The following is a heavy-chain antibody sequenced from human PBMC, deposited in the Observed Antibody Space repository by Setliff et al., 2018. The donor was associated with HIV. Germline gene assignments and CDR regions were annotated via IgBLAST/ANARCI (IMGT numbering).Heavy chain of an antibody. Sequence: ASETLSLTCTVSGASITSHYWSWIRQSPGRELEWIVYIYSTGSTNYNPSLQSRVSISMDASKNKFSLKVTSVTSADTAVYYCAKGAGFYGDYTFDYWGQGTLVTVSS. CDR1: GASITSHY. V-gene: IGHV4-59*11. D-gene: IGHD4-17*01. CDR3: AKGAGFYGDYTFDY. J-gene: IGHJ4*02. CDR2: IYSTGST.